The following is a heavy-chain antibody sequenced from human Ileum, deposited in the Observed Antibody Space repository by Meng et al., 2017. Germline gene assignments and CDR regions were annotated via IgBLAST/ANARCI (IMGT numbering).Heavy chain of an antibody. V-gene: IGHV4-61*08. D-gene: IGHD7-27*01. Sequence: QVGGQESGLGWGRPSETLSIICTVSGGSVSTSDYQWGWIRQPPGKGLEWIGYAGTNYNPSLKSRVTISVDTSKRQFSLKLTSVTAADTAVYYCARDHWGSLDYWGQGILVTVSS. J-gene: IGHJ4*02. CDR1: GGSVSTSDYQ. CDR2: AGT. CDR3: ARDHWGSLDY.